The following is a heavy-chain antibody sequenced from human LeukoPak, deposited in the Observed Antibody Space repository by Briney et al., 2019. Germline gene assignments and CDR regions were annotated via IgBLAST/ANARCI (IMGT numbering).Heavy chain of an antibody. V-gene: IGHV1-8*03. CDR1: GYTFTNYD. D-gene: IGHD2-2*01. J-gene: IGHJ4*02. CDR3: ARGYCSDTSCPYPPFDY. Sequence: ASVKVSCKASGYTFTNYDIHWVRQAPGQGLEWMGWMNPNSGNTGYAQKFQGRVTITRDTSISAAYMELSGLRSEDTAVFYCARGYCSDTSCPYPPFDYWGQGTLVTVSS. CDR2: MNPNSGNT.